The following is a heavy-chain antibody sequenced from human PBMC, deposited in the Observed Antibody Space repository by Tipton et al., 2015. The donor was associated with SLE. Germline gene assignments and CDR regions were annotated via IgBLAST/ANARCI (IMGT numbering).Heavy chain of an antibody. D-gene: IGHD5-12*01. V-gene: IGHV4-38-2*02. CDR2: IYHSGST. CDR3: ARVGHSLSAFDI. J-gene: IGHJ3*02. Sequence: LSLTCTVSGYSISGGSYYWGWIRQPPGKGLEWIGSIYHSGSTYYNPSLKSRVTISVDTSKNQFSLKLSSVTAADTAVYYCARVGHSLSAFDIWGQGTLVTVSS. CDR1: GYSISGGSYY.